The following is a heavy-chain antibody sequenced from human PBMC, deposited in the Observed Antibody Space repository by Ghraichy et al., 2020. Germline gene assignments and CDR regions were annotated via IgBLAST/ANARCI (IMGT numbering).Heavy chain of an antibody. CDR1: GGSISSYY. CDR2: IYTSGST. J-gene: IGHJ4*02. D-gene: IGHD3-22*01. Sequence: SETLSLTCTVSGGSISSYYWSWIRQPAGKGLEWIGRIYTSGSTNYNPSLKSRVTMSVDTSKNQFSLKLSSVTAADTAVYYCARDITYDSSGYYLFDYWGQGTLVTVSS. V-gene: IGHV4-4*07. CDR3: ARDITYDSSGYYLFDY.